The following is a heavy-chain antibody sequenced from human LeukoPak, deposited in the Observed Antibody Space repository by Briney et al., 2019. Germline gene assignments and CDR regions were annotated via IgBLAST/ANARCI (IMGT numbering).Heavy chain of an antibody. CDR3: AREFGLWFGELRYNWFDP. J-gene: IGHJ5*02. CDR2: INPSGGST. Sequence: ASVKVSCKASGYSFTSYYMHWVRQAPGQGLEWMGIINPSGGSTSYAQKFQGRVTMTRDTSTSTVYMELSSLRSEDTAVYYCAREFGLWFGELRYNWFDPWGQGTLVTVSS. V-gene: IGHV1-46*01. D-gene: IGHD3-10*01. CDR1: GYSFTSYY.